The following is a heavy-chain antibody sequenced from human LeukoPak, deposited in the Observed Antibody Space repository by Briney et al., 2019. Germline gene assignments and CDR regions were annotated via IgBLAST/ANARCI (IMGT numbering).Heavy chain of an antibody. CDR2: IFYSGST. CDR3: ARHRRDCSGGSCSTDALDI. J-gene: IGHJ3*02. Sequence: SETLSLTWTAPGGSISRYYWSWIRQPPGKGLEWIGYIFYSGSTNYNLSLKSRVTISVDTSKIQFSLKLSSATAADTAVYYCARHRRDCSGGSCSTDALDIWGQGTMVTVSS. V-gene: IGHV4-59*08. CDR1: GGSISRYY. D-gene: IGHD2-15*01.